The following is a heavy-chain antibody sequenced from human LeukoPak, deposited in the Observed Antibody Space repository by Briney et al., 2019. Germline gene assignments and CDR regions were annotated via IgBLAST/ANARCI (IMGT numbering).Heavy chain of an antibody. CDR2: TYYRSKWYN. J-gene: IGHJ3*02. CDR1: GDSVSSNSAA. V-gene: IGHV6-1*01. CDR3: ASIRDYYDSSGYHLDAFDI. D-gene: IGHD3-22*01. Sequence: SQTLSLTCAISGDSVSSNSAAWNWLRQSPSRGLEWLGRTYYRSKWYNDYAVSVKSRITINPDTSKNQFSLQLNSVTPEDTAVYYCASIRDYYDSSGYHLDAFDIWGQGTMVTVSS.